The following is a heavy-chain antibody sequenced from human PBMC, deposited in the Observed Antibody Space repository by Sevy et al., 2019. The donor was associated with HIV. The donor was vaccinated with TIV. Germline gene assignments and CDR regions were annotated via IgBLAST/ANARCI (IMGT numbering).Heavy chain of an antibody. CDR1: GFTFSSYI. J-gene: IGHJ4*02. V-gene: IGHV3-48*02. Sequence: GGSLRLFCAASGFTFSSYILIWFCRVPGKGLEWLSCITSSRGYIDYADSVRGRFTISRDNTRNSLYVQMNSLRDEDTAVYYCARGSGSGSWLIDYWGQGTLVTVSS. D-gene: IGHD6-13*01. CDR3: ARGSGSGSWLIDY. CDR2: ITSSRGYI.